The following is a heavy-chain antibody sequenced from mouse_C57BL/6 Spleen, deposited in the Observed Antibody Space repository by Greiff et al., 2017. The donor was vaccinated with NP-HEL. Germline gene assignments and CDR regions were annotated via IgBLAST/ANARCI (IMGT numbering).Heavy chain of an antibody. D-gene: IGHD1-1*01. CDR3: ARPGDGSSPWYFDV. V-gene: IGHV1-50*01. J-gene: IGHJ1*03. CDR2: IDPSDSYT. Sequence: QVQLQQPGAELVKPGASVKLSCKASGYTFTSYWMQWVKQRPGQGLEWIGEIDPSDSYTNYNQKFKGKATLTVDTSSSTAYMQLSSLTSEDSAVYYCARPGDGSSPWYFDVWGTGTTVTVSS. CDR1: GYTFTSYW.